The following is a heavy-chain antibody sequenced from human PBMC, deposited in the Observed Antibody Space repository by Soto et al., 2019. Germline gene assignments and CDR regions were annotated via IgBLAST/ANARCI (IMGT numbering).Heavy chain of an antibody. CDR1: GGSISSSSYY. V-gene: IGHV4-39*01. CDR3: ARHGEQHPRWYYFDY. CDR2: IYYSGST. J-gene: IGHJ4*02. Sequence: QLQLQESGPGLVKPSETLSLTCTVSGGSISSSSYYWGWIRQPPGKGLEWIGSIYYSGSTYYNPSLKSRVTISVDTSKNQFSLKLSSVTAADTAVYYCARHGEQHPRWYYFDYWGQGTLVTVSS. D-gene: IGHD6-13*01.